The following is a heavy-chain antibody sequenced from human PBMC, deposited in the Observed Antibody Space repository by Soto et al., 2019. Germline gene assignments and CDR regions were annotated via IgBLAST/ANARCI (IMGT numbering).Heavy chain of an antibody. CDR2: ISAYNGNT. CDR3: ARSLPICYYCSGGSCYSACFDY. V-gene: IGHV1-18*01. J-gene: IGHJ4*02. Sequence: ASVKVSCKASGYTFTSYGISWVRQAPGQGLEWMGWISAYNGNTNYAQKLQGRVTMTTDTSTSTAYMELRSLRSDDTAVYYCARSLPICYYCSGGSCYSACFDYWGQGTLVTVSS. CDR1: GYTFTSYG. D-gene: IGHD2-15*01.